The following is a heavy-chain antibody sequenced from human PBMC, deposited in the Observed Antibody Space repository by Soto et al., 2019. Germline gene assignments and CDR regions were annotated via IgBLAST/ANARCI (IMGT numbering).Heavy chain of an antibody. V-gene: IGHV3-30-3*01. J-gene: IGHJ6*02. CDR2: ISYDGSNK. CDR3: ARDLRGGWELLHYYYHGMDV. D-gene: IGHD1-26*01. Sequence: QVQLVESGGGVVQPGRSLRLSCAASGFTFSSYAMHWVRQAPGKGLEWVAVISYDGSNKYYADSVKGRFTISRDNSKNTLYLQMNSLRAEDTAVYYCARDLRGGWELLHYYYHGMDVWGQGTTVTVSS. CDR1: GFTFSSYA.